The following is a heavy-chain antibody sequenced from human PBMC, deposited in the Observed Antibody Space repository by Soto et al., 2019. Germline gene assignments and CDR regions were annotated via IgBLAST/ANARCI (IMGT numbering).Heavy chain of an antibody. J-gene: IGHJ4*02. CDR3: ARRYGGNFDY. V-gene: IGHV4-59*01. Sequence: SETLSLTCTVSGGSINSYYWSWIRQPPGKGLEWIEYIYYSGSTNYNPSLKSRVTISVDTSKNQFSLKLSSVTAADTAVYYCARRYGGNFDYWGQGTLVTVSS. D-gene: IGHD1-26*01. CDR2: IYYSGST. CDR1: GGSINSYY.